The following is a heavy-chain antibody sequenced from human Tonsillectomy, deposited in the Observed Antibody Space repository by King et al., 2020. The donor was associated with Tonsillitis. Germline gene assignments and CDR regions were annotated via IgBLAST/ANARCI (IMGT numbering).Heavy chain of an antibody. Sequence: VQLVESGGGVVQPGRSLRISCAASGFTFSSYPMHWVRQAPGKGLEWVAVISFDGSDKYYVDSVKGRFTNSRDNSKSTLYLQMNSLRAEDTAVYYCARDLYNNSYDSSGFCDYWGQGTLVTVSS. CDR3: ARDLYNNSYDSSGFCDY. V-gene: IGHV3-30*04. D-gene: IGHD3-22*01. CDR2: ISFDGSDK. CDR1: GFTFSSYP. J-gene: IGHJ4*02.